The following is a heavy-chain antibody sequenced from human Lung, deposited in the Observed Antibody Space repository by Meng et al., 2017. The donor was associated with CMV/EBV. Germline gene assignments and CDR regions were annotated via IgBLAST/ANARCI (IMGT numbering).Heavy chain of an antibody. CDR2: ISAYNGNK. Sequence: KASGYTFTSYGISWVRQAPGQGIEWMGWISAYNGNKNYAQKLQGRVTMTTDTSTSTAYMELRSLRSDDTAVYYCASGRGSYHYFDYWGQGTLVTVSS. CDR1: GYTFTSYG. V-gene: IGHV1-18*01. D-gene: IGHD1-26*01. J-gene: IGHJ4*02. CDR3: ASGRGSYHYFDY.